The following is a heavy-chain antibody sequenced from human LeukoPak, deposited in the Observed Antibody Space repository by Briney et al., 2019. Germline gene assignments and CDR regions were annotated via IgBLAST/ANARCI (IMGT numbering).Heavy chain of an antibody. J-gene: IGHJ6*03. Sequence: SETLSLTCTVSGGSISSYYWSWIRQPPGKGLEWIGRIYTSGSTNYNPSLKSRVTISVDTSKNQFSLKLSSVTAADTAVYYCARTLGATMGFYYYYYMDVWGKGTTVTISS. CDR1: GGSISSYY. D-gene: IGHD1-26*01. V-gene: IGHV4-4*07. CDR2: IYTSGST. CDR3: ARTLGATMGFYYYYYMDV.